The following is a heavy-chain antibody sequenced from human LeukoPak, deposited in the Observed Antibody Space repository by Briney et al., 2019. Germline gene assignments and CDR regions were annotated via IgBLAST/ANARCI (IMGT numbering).Heavy chain of an antibody. CDR1: GGSISSSDYY. D-gene: IGHD5/OR15-5a*01. CDR3: ARAGMLSTGDYFDT. J-gene: IGHJ5*02. CDR2: IHHSGST. V-gene: IGHV4-39*07. Sequence: SETLSLTCSVSGGSISSSDYYWGWIRQPPGKGLEWIGTIHHSGSTSYNPSLQSRATISVDTSNNQCSLKLSSGTAADTAVYYCARAGMLSTGDYFDTWGQGTLVTVSS.